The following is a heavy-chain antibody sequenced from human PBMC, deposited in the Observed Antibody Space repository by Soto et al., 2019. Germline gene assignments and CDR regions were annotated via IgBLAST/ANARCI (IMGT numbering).Heavy chain of an antibody. CDR1: GFTFSSYA. CDR2: ISGSGGST. Sequence: GGSLRLSCAASGFTFSSYAMSWVRQAPGKGLEWVSAISGSGGSTYYADSVKGRFTISRDNSKNTLYLQMNSLRAEDTAVYYCAKVIAVAGSPIQGFDYWGQGTLVTVSS. CDR3: AKVIAVAGSPIQGFDY. D-gene: IGHD6-19*01. V-gene: IGHV3-23*01. J-gene: IGHJ4*02.